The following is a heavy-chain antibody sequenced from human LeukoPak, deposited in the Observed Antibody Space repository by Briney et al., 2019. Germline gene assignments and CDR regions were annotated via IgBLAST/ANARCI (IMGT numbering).Heavy chain of an antibody. V-gene: IGHV4-31*03. CDR1: GDSISSGAYY. Sequence: SETLSLTCTVSGDSISSGAYYWTWIRQLPGKALEWIGYINHSGDTYYNPSLRSRLSLSVDTSQNQFSLRLTSVTAADTAVYYCARIGARAVVVNNLIHAFDIWGQGTMVAVSS. CDR3: ARIGARAVVVNNLIHAFDI. J-gene: IGHJ3*02. D-gene: IGHD2-21*01. CDR2: INHSGDT.